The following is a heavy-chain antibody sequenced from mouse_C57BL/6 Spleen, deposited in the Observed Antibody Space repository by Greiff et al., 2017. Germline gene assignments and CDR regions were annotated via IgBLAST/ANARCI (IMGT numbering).Heavy chain of an antibody. D-gene: IGHD2-4*01. CDR3: ARTEGDYDYDVGAMDY. V-gene: IGHV1-18*01. CDR2: INPNNGGT. CDR1: GYTFTDYN. Sequence: EVQLQQSGPELVKPGASVKIPCKASGYTFTDYNMDWVKQSNGKRLEWIGDINPNNGGTIYNQKFKGKATLTVDKSSSTAYMELRSLTSEDTAVYYCARTEGDYDYDVGAMDYWGQGTSVTVSS. J-gene: IGHJ4*01.